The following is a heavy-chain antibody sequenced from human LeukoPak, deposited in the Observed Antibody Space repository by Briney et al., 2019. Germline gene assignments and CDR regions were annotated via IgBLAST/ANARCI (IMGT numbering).Heavy chain of an antibody. J-gene: IGHJ6*02. CDR1: GGTFSSYA. CDR3: ARDRPSLLGGGGMDV. Sequence: SVKVSCKASGGTFSSYAISWVRQAPGQGLEWMGGIIPIFGTANYAQKFQGRVTITADESTSTAYMELSSLRSEDTAVYYCARDRPSLLGGGGMDVWGQGTTVTVSS. CDR2: IIPIFGTA. V-gene: IGHV1-69*13. D-gene: IGHD2/OR15-2a*01.